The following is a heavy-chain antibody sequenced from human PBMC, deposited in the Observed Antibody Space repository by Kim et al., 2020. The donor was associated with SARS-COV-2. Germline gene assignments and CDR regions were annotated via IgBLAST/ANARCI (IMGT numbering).Heavy chain of an antibody. CDR3: TTDYERIGGLCGGDICYPASL. CDR1: GFTFTRVW. D-gene: IGHD2-15*01. CDR2: LRSRVDGGTA. J-gene: IGHJ4*02. V-gene: IGHV3-15*01. Sequence: GGSLRLSCAASGFTFTRVWLSWVRQAPGKGLEWVGRLRSRVDGGTADYAAPVKGRFTISRDDSKDTLYLQMNGLTTEDTAVYYCTTDYERIGGLCGGDICYPASLWGQGTLVTVSS.